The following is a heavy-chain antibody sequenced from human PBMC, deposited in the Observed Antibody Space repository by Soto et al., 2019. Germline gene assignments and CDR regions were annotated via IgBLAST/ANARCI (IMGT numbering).Heavy chain of an antibody. CDR2: IYYSGST. CDR3: ARQLTTIMYTNYYYMDV. Sequence: SETLSLTCTVPGGSISSGDYYWSWIRQPPGKGLEWIGYIYYSGSTYYNPSLKSRVTISVDTSKNQFSLKLSSVTAADTAVYYCARQLTTIMYTNYYYMDVWGKGTTVTVSS. CDR1: GGSISSGDYY. D-gene: IGHD5-12*01. V-gene: IGHV4-30-4*01. J-gene: IGHJ6*03.